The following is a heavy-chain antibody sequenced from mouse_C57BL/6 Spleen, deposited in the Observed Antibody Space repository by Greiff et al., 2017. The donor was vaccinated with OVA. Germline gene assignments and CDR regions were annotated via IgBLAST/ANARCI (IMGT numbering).Heavy chain of an antibody. Sequence: EVKLVESGGGLVQPGGSLSLSCAASGFTFTDYYMSWVRQPPGKALEWLGFIRNKANGYTTEYSASVKGRFTISRDNSQSILYLQMNALRAEDSATYYCARSPSRYFDVWGTGTTVTVSS. CDR1: GFTFTDYY. J-gene: IGHJ1*03. CDR3: ARSPSRYFDV. CDR2: IRNKANGYTT. V-gene: IGHV7-3*01.